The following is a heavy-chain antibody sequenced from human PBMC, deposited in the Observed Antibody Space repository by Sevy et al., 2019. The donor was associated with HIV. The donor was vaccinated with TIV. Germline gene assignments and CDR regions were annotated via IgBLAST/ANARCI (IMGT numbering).Heavy chain of an antibody. J-gene: IGHJ5*02. D-gene: IGHD6-13*01. CDR3: ARSLAAAENWFDP. V-gene: IGHV3-48*01. CDR2: ISGSSTTI. CDR1: GFTFREYS. Sequence: GGSLRLSCVGSGFTFREYSMNWVRQAPGKGLEWVSYISGSSTTIEHADSVKGRFSISRDNADNSVFLQMNRLRVEYTAVYYCARSLAAAENWFDPWGQGTLVTVSS.